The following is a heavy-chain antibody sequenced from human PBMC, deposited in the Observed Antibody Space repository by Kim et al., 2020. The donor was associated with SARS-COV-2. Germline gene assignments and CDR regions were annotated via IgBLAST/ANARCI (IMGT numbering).Heavy chain of an antibody. CDR1: QFTFSSYD. Sequence: GGSLRLSCAASQFTFSSYDMSWVRQAPGKGLEWVSSISGAGGSTFYADSVKGRFTISRDNSKNTLFLQMNSLRAEDTAIYYCAKRFEYHLPDAFDIWGQGTMVTVSS. V-gene: IGHV3-23*01. D-gene: IGHD2-2*01. J-gene: IGHJ3*02. CDR2: ISGAGGST. CDR3: AKRFEYHLPDAFDI.